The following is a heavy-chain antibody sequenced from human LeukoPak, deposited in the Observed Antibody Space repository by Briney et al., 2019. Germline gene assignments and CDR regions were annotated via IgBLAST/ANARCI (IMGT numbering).Heavy chain of an antibody. Sequence: ASVKVSCKASGYTFTGYYMHWVRQAPGQGREWMGWINPNSGDTNYAQKFQGRVTMTRDTSISTAYMDLSRLRSDDTAVYYCARGSIVGATFDYFDYWGQGTLVTVSS. CDR3: ARGSIVGATFDYFDY. CDR1: GYTFTGYY. CDR2: INPNSGDT. J-gene: IGHJ4*02. V-gene: IGHV1-2*02. D-gene: IGHD1-26*01.